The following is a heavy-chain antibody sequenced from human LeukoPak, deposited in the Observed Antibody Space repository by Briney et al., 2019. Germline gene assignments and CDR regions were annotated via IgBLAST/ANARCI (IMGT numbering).Heavy chain of an antibody. CDR1: GDSVSSNSAA. CDR2: TYYRSKWYN. V-gene: IGHV6-1*01. CDR3: ASSNTIAGSNFDY. J-gene: IGHJ4*02. D-gene: IGHD6-13*01. Sequence: SQTLSLTCAISGDSVSSNSAAWNWIRQSPSRGLEWLGRTYYRSKWYNDYAVSGKSRITITPDTSKNQFSLPLNSVTPEDTAVYYCASSNTIAGSNFDYWGQGTLVTVSS.